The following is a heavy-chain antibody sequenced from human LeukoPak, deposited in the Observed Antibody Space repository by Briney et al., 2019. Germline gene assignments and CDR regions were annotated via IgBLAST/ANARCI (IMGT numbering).Heavy chain of an antibody. CDR2: VSFIGTNK. CDR1: GFGFYNYG. D-gene: IGHD2-2*01. V-gene: IGHV3-30*03. CDR3: ARDRIVGYCSGTSCYEVDY. Sequence: GRTLRLSCAASGFGFYNYGMHWVRQAPGKGLWWGAVVSFIGTNKNYAGSVKGRFTIYRDNSKSTLYLQMDSLRAEDTAVYYCARDRIVGYCSGTSCYEVDYWGQGTLVTVSS. J-gene: IGHJ4*02.